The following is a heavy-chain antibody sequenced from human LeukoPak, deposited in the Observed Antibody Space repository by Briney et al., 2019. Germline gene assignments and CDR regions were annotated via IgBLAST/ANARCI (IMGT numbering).Heavy chain of an antibody. CDR1: GFTFNNAW. CDR2: IASKTDGGTT. V-gene: IGHV3-15*04. J-gene: IGHJ4*02. Sequence: GGSLRLPCAASGFTFNNAWMNWVRQAPGKGLEWVGRIASKTDGGTTDYAAPVKGRFTISRDDSKNTLFLQMNSLKTEDTAVYYCTTGIRGDCGQGTLVTVSS. CDR3: TTGIRGD.